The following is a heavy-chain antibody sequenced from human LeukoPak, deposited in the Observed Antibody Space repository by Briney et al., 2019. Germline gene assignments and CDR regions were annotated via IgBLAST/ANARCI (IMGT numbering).Heavy chain of an antibody. V-gene: IGHV3-21*05. J-gene: IGHJ3*02. CDR2: ISSSSSYT. CDR3: ARDPGGYFAFDI. D-gene: IGHD5-12*01. Sequence: GGSLRLSCAASGFTFSSYSMNWVRQAPGKGLEWVSYISSSSSYTNYADSVKGRFTISRDNAKNSLYLQMNSLRAEDTAVYYCARDPGGYFAFDIWGQGTMVTVSS. CDR1: GFTFSSYS.